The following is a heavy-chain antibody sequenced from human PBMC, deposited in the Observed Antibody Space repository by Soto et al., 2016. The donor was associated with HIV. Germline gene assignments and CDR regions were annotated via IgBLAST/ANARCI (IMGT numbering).Heavy chain of an antibody. V-gene: IGHV1-69*01. CDR3: ARGSVLSAFDI. J-gene: IGHJ3*02. Sequence: QVQLVQSGTEVKKPGSSVKVSCTASGGTFNSYALSWVRQAPGQGLEWMGVIIPMFDTTNYAQNLQGRVTITADESTSTAYMELNSLTFDDTAVYYCARGSVLSAFDIWGQGTLVIVSS. CDR1: GGTFNSYA. CDR2: IIPMFDTT.